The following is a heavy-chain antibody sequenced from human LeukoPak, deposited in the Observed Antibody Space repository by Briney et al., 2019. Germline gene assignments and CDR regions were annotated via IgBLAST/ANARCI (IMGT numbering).Heavy chain of an antibody. V-gene: IGHV4-4*09. J-gene: IGHJ5*02. CDR2: IYTSGST. CDR3: ARLGGQLLPAWFDP. Sequence: PSETLSLTCTVSGVSISSYYWRWIRQPPGKGLEWIGYIYTSGSTNYNPSLKSRVTISVDTSKNQFSLKLSSVTAADTAVYYCARLGGQLLPAWFDPWGQGTLVTVSS. CDR1: GVSISSYY. D-gene: IGHD2-15*01.